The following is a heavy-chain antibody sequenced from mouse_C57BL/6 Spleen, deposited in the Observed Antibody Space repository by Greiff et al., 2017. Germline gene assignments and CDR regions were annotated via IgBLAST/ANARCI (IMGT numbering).Heavy chain of an antibody. V-gene: IGHV1-80*01. CDR3: ARESDYDYEGIYYYAMDY. CDR1: GYAFSSYW. J-gene: IGHJ4*01. D-gene: IGHD2-4*01. Sequence: QVQLQQSGAELVKPGASVKISCKASGYAFSSYWMNWVKQRPGKGLEWIGQIYPGDGATNYNGKFKGKATLTADTSSSTAYMQRSSLTSEDSAVYFCARESDYDYEGIYYYAMDYWGQGTSVTVSS. CDR2: IYPGDGAT.